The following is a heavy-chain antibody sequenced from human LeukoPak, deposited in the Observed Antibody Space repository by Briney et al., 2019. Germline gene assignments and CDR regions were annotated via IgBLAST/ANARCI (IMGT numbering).Heavy chain of an antibody. CDR2: ISGSGGST. CDR3: ARATYDSSGYCRYYFDY. V-gene: IGHV3-23*01. CDR1: GFTFSSYA. D-gene: IGHD3-22*01. Sequence: GGSLRLSCAASGFTFSSYAMSWVRQAPGKGLEWVSAISGSGGSTYYADSVKGRFTISRDNSKNTLYLQINSRRAEETAVYYCARATYDSSGYCRYYFDYWGQGTLVTVSS. J-gene: IGHJ4*02.